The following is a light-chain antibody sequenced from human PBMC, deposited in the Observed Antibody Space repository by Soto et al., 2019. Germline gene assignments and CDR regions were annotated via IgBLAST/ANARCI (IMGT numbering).Light chain of an antibody. CDR1: QSISSW. J-gene: IGKJ4*01. CDR2: DAS. Sequence: MTQSPSTLSASVGDRVTITCRASQSISSWLAWYQQKPGQPPRLLIYDASTRATGIPARFSGSQSGTEFTLTISSLLSEDFAVYFCQQYNNWPLTFGGGTKVDIK. CDR3: QQYNNWPLT. V-gene: IGKV3D-15*01.